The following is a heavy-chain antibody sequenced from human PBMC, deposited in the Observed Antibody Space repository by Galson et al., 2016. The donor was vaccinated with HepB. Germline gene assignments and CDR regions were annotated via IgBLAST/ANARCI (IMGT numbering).Heavy chain of an antibody. Sequence: SLRLSCAASGFSFRSYAMHWVRQAPGKGLEWVAAISFDGNNKYYADSVKGRFTISRDSSEDTLFLQLNTLGLEDTAVYYCARIWTGTTYPPHYYYGMDVWGQWATVTVSS. V-gene: IGHV3-30-3*01. CDR2: ISFDGNNK. J-gene: IGHJ6*02. CDR3: ARIWTGTTYPPHYYYGMDV. CDR1: GFSFRSYA. D-gene: IGHD1-1*01.